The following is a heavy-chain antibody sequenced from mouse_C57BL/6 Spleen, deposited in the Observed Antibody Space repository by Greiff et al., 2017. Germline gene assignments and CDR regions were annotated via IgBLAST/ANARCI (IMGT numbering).Heavy chain of an antibody. J-gene: IGHJ4*01. CDR3: VRDESNYVGYAMDY. V-gene: IGHV10-3*01. CDR2: ISSKSSNYAT. CDR1: GFTFNTYA. D-gene: IGHD2-5*01. Sequence: EVHLVESGGGLVQPKGSLKLSCAASGFTFNTYAMHWVRQAPGKGLEWVARISSKSSNYATYYADSVKDRFTISRDDSQSMLYLQMNNLKTEDTAMYYGVRDESNYVGYAMDYWGQGTSVTVSS.